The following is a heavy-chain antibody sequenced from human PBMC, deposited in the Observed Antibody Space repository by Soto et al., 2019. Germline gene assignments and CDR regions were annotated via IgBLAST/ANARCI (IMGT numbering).Heavy chain of an antibody. CDR3: AKAAYDFWSSFDY. D-gene: IGHD3-3*01. Sequence: PGGSLRLSCAASGFTFSSYALIWVRQAPGKGLEWVSAISDSGSSTYYADSVKGRFTISRDNSKNTLYLQMNSLRAGDTAVYYCAKAAYDFWSSFDYWGQGTQVTVS. CDR2: ISDSGSST. CDR1: GFTFSSYA. J-gene: IGHJ4*02. V-gene: IGHV3-23*01.